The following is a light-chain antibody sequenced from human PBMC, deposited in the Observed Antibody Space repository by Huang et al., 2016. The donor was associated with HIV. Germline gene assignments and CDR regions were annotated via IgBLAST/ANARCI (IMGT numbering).Light chain of an antibody. CDR1: QGISSY. Sequence: IQLTQSPSSLSASVGDRVTITCRASQGISSYLAWYQQKPGEAPNLLIYAASTLQTGVPSRFSGSGSGTDFTHTITSLQPEDSATYYCQQVDGYPLTFGPGTKVHIK. J-gene: IGKJ3*01. CDR3: QQVDGYPLT. CDR2: AAS. V-gene: IGKV1-9*01.